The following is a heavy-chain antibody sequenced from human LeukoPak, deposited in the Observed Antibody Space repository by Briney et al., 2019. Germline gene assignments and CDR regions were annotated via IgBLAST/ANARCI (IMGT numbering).Heavy chain of an antibody. D-gene: IGHD3-22*01. CDR3: ARGADSSGYYSIFYFDY. CDR2: IYYSGST. V-gene: IGHV4-59*01. Sequence: PSETLSLTCAVSGGSISSYYWNWIRQPPGKGLEWVADIYYSGSTKYSPSLQSRVTISVATSKTQFSLKLSSVAAADTAVYYCARGADSSGYYSIFYFDYWGQGTLVTVSS. J-gene: IGHJ4*02. CDR1: GGSISSYY.